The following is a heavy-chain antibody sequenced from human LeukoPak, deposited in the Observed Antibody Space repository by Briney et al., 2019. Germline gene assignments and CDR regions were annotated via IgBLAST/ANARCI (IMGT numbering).Heavy chain of an antibody. D-gene: IGHD6-19*01. CDR2: ISYDGSNK. Sequence: PGGSLRLSCAASGFTFSSYAMHWVRQAPGKGLEWVAVISYDGSNKYYADSVKGRFTISRDNAKNSLYLQMNSLGAEDTAVYSCAREVAVAGTWFDPWGQGTLVTVSS. V-gene: IGHV3-30*04. CDR1: GFTFSSYA. CDR3: AREVAVAGTWFDP. J-gene: IGHJ5*02.